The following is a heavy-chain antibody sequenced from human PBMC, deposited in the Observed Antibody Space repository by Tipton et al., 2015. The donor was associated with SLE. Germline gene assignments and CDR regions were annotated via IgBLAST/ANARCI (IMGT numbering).Heavy chain of an antibody. Sequence: GSLRLSCAASGFTFSTYAMSWVHQAPGKGLEWVSVIYSGGSTYYADSVKGRFTISRDNSKNTLYLQMNSLRAEDTAVYYCATQYSSSWYYFDYWGQGTLVTVSS. V-gene: IGHV3-23*03. D-gene: IGHD6-13*01. J-gene: IGHJ4*02. CDR1: GFTFSTYA. CDR3: ATQYSSSWYYFDY. CDR2: IYSGGST.